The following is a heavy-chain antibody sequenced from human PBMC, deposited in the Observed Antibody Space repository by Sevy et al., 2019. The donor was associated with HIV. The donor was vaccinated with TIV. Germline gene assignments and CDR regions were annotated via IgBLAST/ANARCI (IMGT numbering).Heavy chain of an antibody. Sequence: GGSLRLSCVASKFSFKSYWMSWVRQAPGKGLEWVANINQDGKEKHYVGSVKGRFTISRDNAKNSMYLQMNSLRAEDTAVYYCARTGAYADTYPYAHGMDLWGQGTTVTVSS. V-gene: IGHV3-7*03. CDR3: ARTGAYADTYPYAHGMDL. CDR1: KFSFKSYW. CDR2: INQDGKEK. J-gene: IGHJ6*01. D-gene: IGHD5-12*01.